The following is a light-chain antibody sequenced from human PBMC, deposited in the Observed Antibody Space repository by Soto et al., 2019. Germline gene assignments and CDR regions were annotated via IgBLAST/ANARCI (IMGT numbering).Light chain of an antibody. V-gene: IGLV2-23*01. CDR2: EDT. J-gene: IGLJ2*01. Sequence: QSVLTQPASVSGSPGQSITISCTGTSSDVGSYNLVSWYQQHPGKAPKLMIYEDTKRPSGVSNRFTASLTISGLQAEDEADYYCSSYAGSNTYVVFGGGTKLTVL. CDR3: SSYAGSNTYVV. CDR1: SSDVGSYNL.